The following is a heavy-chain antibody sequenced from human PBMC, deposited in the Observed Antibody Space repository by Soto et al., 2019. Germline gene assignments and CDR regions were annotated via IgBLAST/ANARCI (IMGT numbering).Heavy chain of an antibody. Sequence: ASVKVSCKASGGTFSSYAISWVRQAPGQGLEWMGWISAYNGNTNYAQKLQGRVTMTTDTSTSTAYMELRSLRSDDTAVYYCARDPTPTYYYDSSGPLFDYWGQGTLVTVSS. J-gene: IGHJ4*02. CDR3: ARDPTPTYYYDSSGPLFDY. CDR2: ISAYNGNT. V-gene: IGHV1-18*01. CDR1: GGTFSSYA. D-gene: IGHD3-22*01.